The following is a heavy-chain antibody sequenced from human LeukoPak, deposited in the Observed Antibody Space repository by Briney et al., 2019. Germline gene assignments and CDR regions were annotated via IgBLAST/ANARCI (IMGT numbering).Heavy chain of an antibody. D-gene: IGHD3-3*01. J-gene: IGHJ5*02. Sequence: GASVKVSCKASGYTFTGYYMHWVRQAPGQGLEWMGWINPNSGGTNYAQKFQGRVTITADESTSTAYMELSSLRSEDTAVYYCARGFTIFRVVYGFDPWGQGTLVTVSS. CDR3: ARGFTIFRVVYGFDP. V-gene: IGHV1-2*02. CDR2: INPNSGGT. CDR1: GYTFTGYY.